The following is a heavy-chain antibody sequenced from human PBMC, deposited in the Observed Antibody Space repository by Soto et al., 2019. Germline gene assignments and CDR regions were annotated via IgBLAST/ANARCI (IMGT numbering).Heavy chain of an antibody. CDR2: IYYSGST. CDR1: GGSISSGGYY. CDR3: ARGYSGYDYGRAEYFQH. D-gene: IGHD5-12*01. V-gene: IGHV4-31*03. J-gene: IGHJ1*01. Sequence: QVQLQESGPGLVEPSQTLSLTCTVSGGSISSGGYYWSWIRQHPGKGLEWIGYIYYSGSTYYNPSLRSRVTISVDTSKNQFSLKLSSVTAADTAVYYCARGYSGYDYGRAEYFQHWGQGTLVTVSS.